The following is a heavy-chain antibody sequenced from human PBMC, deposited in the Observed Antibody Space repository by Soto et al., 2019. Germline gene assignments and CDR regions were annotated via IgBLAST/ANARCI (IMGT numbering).Heavy chain of an antibody. CDR2: LDAGDTT. Sequence: EVQLLESGGNLVQPGGSLRLSCAASGFTFSRHAMSWVRQAPGEGLEWVSTLDAGDTTYYADSVKGRFTISRDNARNTLSLQMNSLRVEDTAVYYCAKDPRAYSTHMGYFSDHWGQGILVTVSS. CDR3: AKDPRAYSTHMGYFSDH. CDR1: GFTFSRHA. V-gene: IGHV3-23*01. J-gene: IGHJ4*02. D-gene: IGHD6-13*01.